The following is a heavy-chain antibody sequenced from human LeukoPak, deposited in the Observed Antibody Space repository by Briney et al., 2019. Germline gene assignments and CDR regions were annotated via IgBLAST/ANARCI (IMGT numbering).Heavy chain of an antibody. J-gene: IGHJ5*01. D-gene: IGHD1-14*01. CDR3: ARAGVYNNNRYWFDS. Sequence: GGSLRLSCAASGFTSNNYYMGWVRQAPGEGLGWVANIRQDGGDRNYVDSVKGRLTISRDIVKNLMFLQMNSLRVEDTAVYYCARAGVYNNNRYWFDSWGQGTLVTVSS. CDR1: GFTSNNYY. CDR2: IRQDGGDR. V-gene: IGHV3-7*03.